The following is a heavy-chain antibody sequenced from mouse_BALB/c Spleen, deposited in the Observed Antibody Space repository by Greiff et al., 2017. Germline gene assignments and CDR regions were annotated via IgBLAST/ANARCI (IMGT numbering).Heavy chain of an antibody. CDR2: IWAGGST. Sequence: VKLVESGPGLVAPSQSLSITCTVSGFSLTSYGVHWVRQPPGKGLEWLGVIWAGGSTNYNSALMSRLSISKDNSKSQVFLKMNSLQTDDTAMYYCARDLDGNYDAMDYWGQGTSVTVSS. D-gene: IGHD2-1*01. CDR1: GFSLTSYG. J-gene: IGHJ4*01. V-gene: IGHV2-9*02. CDR3: ARDLDGNYDAMDY.